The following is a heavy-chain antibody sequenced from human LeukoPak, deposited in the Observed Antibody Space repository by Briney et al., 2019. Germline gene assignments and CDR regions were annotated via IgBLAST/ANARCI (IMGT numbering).Heavy chain of an antibody. Sequence: GGSLRLSCAAAGFTFSGYAMNWVRQAPGKGLEWVSAISGSGGNTYYADSVKGRFTISRDNSKNSLYLHMNSLRVEDTALYFCAKDRYGSSWYTIDYWGQGTLVTVSS. J-gene: IGHJ4*02. CDR1: GFTFSGYA. CDR3: AKDRYGSSWYTIDY. D-gene: IGHD6-13*01. V-gene: IGHV3-23*01. CDR2: ISGSGGNT.